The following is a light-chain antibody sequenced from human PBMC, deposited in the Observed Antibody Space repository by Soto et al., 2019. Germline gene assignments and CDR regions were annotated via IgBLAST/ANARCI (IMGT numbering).Light chain of an antibody. CDR1: QDISSY. J-gene: IGKJ4*01. CDR3: QQYHTYPPLT. Sequence: AIRMTQSPSSFSASTGDRVTITCRASQDISSYLAWYQQKPWKAPKVLIYAASTLQSGVPSRFSGSGSGTDFTLTICGLQSEDFATYYCQQYHTYPPLTFGGGTQVEIK. V-gene: IGKV1-8*01. CDR2: AAS.